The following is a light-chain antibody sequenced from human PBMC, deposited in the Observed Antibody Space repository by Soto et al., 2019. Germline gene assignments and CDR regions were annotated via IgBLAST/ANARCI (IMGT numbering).Light chain of an antibody. CDR1: QSISVW. J-gene: IGKJ1*01. CDR2: KAS. CDR3: QQYNSYSPK. V-gene: IGKV1-5*03. Sequence: DIQMTQSPSTLSASVGDRVTITCRASQSISVWLAWYQQKAGKAPNLLIYKASRLESGVPSRFSGSGSETEFTLTTSGLQPGDSATYYCQQYNSYSPKFGQGTKVDSK.